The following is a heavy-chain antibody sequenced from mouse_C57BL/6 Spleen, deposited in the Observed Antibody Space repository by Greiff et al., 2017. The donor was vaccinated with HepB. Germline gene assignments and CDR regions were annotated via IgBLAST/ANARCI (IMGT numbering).Heavy chain of an antibody. CDR2: IYPGDGDT. D-gene: IGHD1-1*01. CDR1: GYAFSSSW. Sequence: QVQLQQSGPELVKPGASVKISCKASGYAFSSSWMNWVKQRPGKGLEWIGRIYPGDGDTNYNGKFKGKATLTADKSSSTAYMQLSSLTSEDSAVYFCARAVYYGSSHWYFDVWGTGTTVTVSS. J-gene: IGHJ1*03. CDR3: ARAVYYGSSHWYFDV. V-gene: IGHV1-82*01.